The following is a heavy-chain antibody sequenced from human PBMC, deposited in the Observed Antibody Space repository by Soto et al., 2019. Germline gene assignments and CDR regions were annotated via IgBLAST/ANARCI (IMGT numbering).Heavy chain of an antibody. D-gene: IGHD3-10*01. CDR2: IYYSENT. CDR3: ARGFGSLES. J-gene: IGHJ4*02. V-gene: IGHV4-31*03. Sequence: QVQLQESGPGLVKPSQTLSLTCTVSGGSISSGGYYWSWIRQHPGRGLEWIGYIYYSENTYYNPSLKSRVTISLDTSKNQFSLKLSAVNVADTAVYYCARGFGSLESWGQGTLVSVSS. CDR1: GGSISSGGYY.